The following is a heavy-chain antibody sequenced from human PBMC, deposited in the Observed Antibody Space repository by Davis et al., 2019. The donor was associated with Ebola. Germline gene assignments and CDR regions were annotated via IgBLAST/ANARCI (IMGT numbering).Heavy chain of an antibody. CDR2: INPHNGNT. CDR1: GYTFTSYG. CDR3: ARAQLPTTSDH. J-gene: IGHJ4*02. D-gene: IGHD1-1*01. V-gene: IGHV1-18*04. Sequence: AASVQVSCKASGYTFTSYGITWVRQAPGQGLEWMGWINPHNGNTNYAQNVQGRVTMTTDTSTSTAYMEVGSLRSDDTAVYYCARAQLPTTSDHWGQGTLVTVSS.